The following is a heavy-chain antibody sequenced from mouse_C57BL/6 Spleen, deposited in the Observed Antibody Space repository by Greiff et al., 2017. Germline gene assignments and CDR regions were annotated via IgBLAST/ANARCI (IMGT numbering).Heavy chain of an antibody. J-gene: IGHJ3*01. CDR2: IDPSDSET. Sequence: QVQLQQPGAELVRPGSSVKLSCKASGYTFTSYWMHWVKQRPIQGLEGIGNIDPSDSETHYNQKFKDKATLTVDKSSSTAYMQLSSLTSEDSAVYYCARDGNPWVAYWGQGTLVTVSA. D-gene: IGHD2-1*01. V-gene: IGHV1-52*01. CDR3: ARDGNPWVAY. CDR1: GYTFTSYW.